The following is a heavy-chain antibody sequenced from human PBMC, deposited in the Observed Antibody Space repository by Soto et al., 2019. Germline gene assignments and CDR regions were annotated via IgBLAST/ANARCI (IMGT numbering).Heavy chain of an antibody. CDR3: ASSSKSGPGPY. J-gene: IGHJ4*02. CDR2: IYPIDSDA. Sequence: GESLKTSCKASGYSFISYWNALVRQMPGKGLEWMGVIYPIDSDARYSPEFQGQVTLSVDKSINTAYMQWNSLKASDTAMYYCASSSKSGPGPYWGQGTLVTVSS. V-gene: IGHV5-51*01. CDR1: GYSFISYW.